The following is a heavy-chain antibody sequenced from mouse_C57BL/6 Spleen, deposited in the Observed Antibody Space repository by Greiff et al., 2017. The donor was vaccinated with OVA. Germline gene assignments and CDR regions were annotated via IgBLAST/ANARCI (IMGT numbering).Heavy chain of an antibody. J-gene: IGHJ3*01. CDR2: IWSGGST. CDR3: AREESNFFAY. Sequence: VMLVESGPGLVQPSQSLSITCTVSGFSLTSYGVHWVRQSPGKGLEWLGVIWSGGSTDYNAAFISRLSISKDNSKSQVFFKMNSLQADDTAIYYCAREESNFFAYWGQGTLVTVSA. V-gene: IGHV2-2*01. CDR1: GFSLTSYG. D-gene: IGHD2-5*01.